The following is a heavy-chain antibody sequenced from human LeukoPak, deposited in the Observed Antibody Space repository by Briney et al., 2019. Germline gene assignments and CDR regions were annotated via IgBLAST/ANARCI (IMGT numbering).Heavy chain of an antibody. J-gene: IGHJ6*03. CDR1: GGTFSSYA. V-gene: IGHV1-69*05. D-gene: IGHD2-2*01. CDR2: IIPIFGTA. CDR3: ASGLVVPAATDYYYYMDV. Sequence: ASVKVSCKASGGTFSSYAISWVRQAPGQGLEWMGGIIPIFGTANYAQKFQGRVTITTDESTSTAYMELSSLRSEDTAVYYCASGLVVPAATDYYYYMDVWGKGTTATVSS.